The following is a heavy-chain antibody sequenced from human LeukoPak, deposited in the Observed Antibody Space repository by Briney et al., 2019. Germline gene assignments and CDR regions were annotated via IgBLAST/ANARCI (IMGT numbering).Heavy chain of an antibody. Sequence: SETLSLTCAVSGGSLSSGGYSWGWLRQPPGTGLEWIGYIYHSGSTYYNPSLKSRVTISVDRSKNQFSLKLSSVTAADTAVYYCARGGSSVQDFDYWGQGTLVTVSS. J-gene: IGHJ4*02. CDR1: GGSLSSGGYS. V-gene: IGHV4-30-2*01. CDR3: ARGGSSVQDFDY. CDR2: IYHSGST. D-gene: IGHD1-26*01.